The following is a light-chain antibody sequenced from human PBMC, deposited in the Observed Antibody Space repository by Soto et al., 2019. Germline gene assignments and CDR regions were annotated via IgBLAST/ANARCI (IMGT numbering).Light chain of an antibody. J-gene: IGKJ2*01. CDR2: AAS. CDR1: QSISSY. CDR3: QQSYSTPYT. Sequence: DIQMTQSPSSLSASVGDRVTITCRASQSISSYLNGYQQKPGKAPKLLIHAASSLQSGVPSRFSGSGSGTDFTLTISSLQPEDFATYYCQQSYSTPYTFGQGTKLEIK. V-gene: IGKV1-39*01.